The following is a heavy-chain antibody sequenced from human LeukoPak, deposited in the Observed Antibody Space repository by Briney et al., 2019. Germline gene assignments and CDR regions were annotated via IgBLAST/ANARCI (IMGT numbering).Heavy chain of an antibody. J-gene: IGHJ4*02. CDR2: MHYSGST. D-gene: IGHD6-19*01. CDR3: AREVGQYSSGWLSSEFYFDY. Sequence: SETLSLTCTVSGDSISSGSSYWGWIRQTPGKGLEWIGSMHYSGSTYYNPSLKSRVTMSVDTSKNQFSLNLSSVTAADTAVYYCAREVGQYSSGWLSSEFYFDYWGQGTLVTVSS. CDR1: GDSISSGSSY. V-gene: IGHV4-39*07.